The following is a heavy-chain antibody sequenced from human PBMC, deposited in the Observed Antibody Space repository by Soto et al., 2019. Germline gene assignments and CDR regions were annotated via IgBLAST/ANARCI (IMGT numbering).Heavy chain of an antibody. D-gene: IGHD3-3*01. CDR2: IYSSWNT. J-gene: IGHJ5*02. CDR3: ARGQRFSDWFDP. CDR1: GGXSSGYC. Sequence: EXLSLRCSVSGGXSSGYCGTWIRQPAGKGLEFIGRIYSSWNTKYNPSLQSRVTMSLDTSNNQFSLRLTSVTAAYKAVYYCARGQRFSDWFDPWGQGTLGPVSS. V-gene: IGHV4-4*07.